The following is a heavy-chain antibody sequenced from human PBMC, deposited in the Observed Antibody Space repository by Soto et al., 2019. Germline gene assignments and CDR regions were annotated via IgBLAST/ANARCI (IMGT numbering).Heavy chain of an antibody. J-gene: IGHJ4*02. CDR2: ISGSGGST. CDR1: GFTFSSYA. D-gene: IGHD4-17*01. CDR3: AKGAHYGDYAARGRTRPFDY. Sequence: GGSLRLSCAASGFTFSSYAMSWVRQAPGKGLEWVSAISGSGGSTYYADSVKGRFTISRDNSKNTLYLQMNSLRAEDTDVYYCAKGAHYGDYAARGRTRPFDYWGQGTLVTGSS. V-gene: IGHV3-23*01.